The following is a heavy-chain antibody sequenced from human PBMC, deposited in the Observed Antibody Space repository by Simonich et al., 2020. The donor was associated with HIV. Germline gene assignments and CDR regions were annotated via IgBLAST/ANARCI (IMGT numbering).Heavy chain of an antibody. Sequence: EVQLVESGGGLVQPGRSLRLSCAASGFTFDDYAMHWVRQAPGKGLGWVSGIRWNSGSIAYADSGKGRFTISRDNAKNSLYLQMNSLRAEDTALYYCAKDKGAYYGSGSPVYWGQGTLVTVSS. CDR1: GFTFDDYA. D-gene: IGHD3-10*01. J-gene: IGHJ4*02. CDR3: AKDKGAYYGSGSPVY. V-gene: IGHV3-9*01. CDR2: IRWNSGSI.